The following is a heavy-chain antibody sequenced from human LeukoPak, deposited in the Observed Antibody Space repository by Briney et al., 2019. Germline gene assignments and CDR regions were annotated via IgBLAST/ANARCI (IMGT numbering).Heavy chain of an antibody. D-gene: IGHD3-22*01. CDR2: IRYDGSNK. CDR3: AKVYDSSSDAFDI. CDR1: GFTFSSYG. J-gene: IGHJ3*02. Sequence: GGSLRLSCAASGFTFSSYGMHWVRQAPGKGLEWVAFIRYDGSNKYYADSVKGRFTISRDNSKNTLYLQMNSLRAEDTALYYCAKVYDSSSDAFDIWGQGTMVTVSS. V-gene: IGHV3-30*02.